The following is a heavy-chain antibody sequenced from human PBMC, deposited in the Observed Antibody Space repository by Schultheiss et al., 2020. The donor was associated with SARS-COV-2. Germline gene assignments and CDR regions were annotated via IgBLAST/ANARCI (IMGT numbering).Heavy chain of an antibody. CDR3: ARLGSLVRGIMIHWFDS. CDR2: IYYSGST. Sequence: GSLRLSCAASGFSFDDYAMHWVRQAPGKGLEWIGYIYYSGSTNYNPSLKSRVTISVDTSKNQFSLKLTSVTAADTAVYYCARLGSLVRGIMIHWFDSWGQGTQVTVSS. CDR1: GFSFDDYA. J-gene: IGHJ5*01. V-gene: IGHV4-59*08. D-gene: IGHD3-10*01.